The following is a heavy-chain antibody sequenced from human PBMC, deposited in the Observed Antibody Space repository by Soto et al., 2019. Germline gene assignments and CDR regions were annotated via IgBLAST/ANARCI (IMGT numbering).Heavy chain of an antibody. CDR1: GFSLSSTRVA. V-gene: IGHV2-5*02. D-gene: IGHD6-19*01. CDR2: IYWDDDK. CDR3: AHIVVAGLGYDFDY. J-gene: IGHJ4*02. Sequence: QITLKESGPTLVKPTQTLTLTCTFSGFSLSSTRVAVGWIRQPPGKALEWLALIYWDDDKRYSSFLKSRLTITKDTYKNRVLRTMANMDPVDTARYYCAHIVVAGLGYDFDYWGQGTLVTVSS.